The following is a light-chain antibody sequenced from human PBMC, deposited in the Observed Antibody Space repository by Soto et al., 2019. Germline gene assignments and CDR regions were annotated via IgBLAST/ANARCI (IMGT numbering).Light chain of an antibody. Sequence: QSALTQPASVSGSPGQSITISCTGTSGDVGAYNSVSLYQQHPGNVPKLIIYEVSNRPPGVSNRFSGSKSGYKASMTISGLQAEAEADYYCSSDTLSITRVFGGGTKLTVL. CDR2: EVS. V-gene: IGLV2-14*01. CDR1: SGDVGAYNS. J-gene: IGLJ3*02. CDR3: SSDTLSITRV.